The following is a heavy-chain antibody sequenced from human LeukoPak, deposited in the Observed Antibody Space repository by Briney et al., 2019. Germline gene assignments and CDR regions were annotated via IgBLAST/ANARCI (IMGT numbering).Heavy chain of an antibody. J-gene: IGHJ4*02. D-gene: IGHD3-22*01. CDR1: GFTFSSYS. CDR2: ISGSGGST. Sequence: GGSLRLSCAASGFTFSSYSMNWVRQAPGKGLEWVSAISGSGGSTYYADSVRGRFTISRDNSKNTLYLQMNSLRAEDTAVYYCAKSRPLTYYYDSSGYPLFDYWGQGTLVTVSS. V-gene: IGHV3-23*01. CDR3: AKSRPLTYYYDSSGYPLFDY.